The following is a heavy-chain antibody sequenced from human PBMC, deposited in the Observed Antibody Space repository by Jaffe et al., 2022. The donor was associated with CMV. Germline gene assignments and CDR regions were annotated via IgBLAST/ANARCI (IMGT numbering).Heavy chain of an antibody. D-gene: IGHD3-10*01. J-gene: IGHJ4*02. CDR2: IYYSGST. V-gene: IGHV4-59*01. CDR3: ARDRGVGSFDY. CDR1: GGSISSYY. Sequence: QVQLQESGPGLVKPSETLSLTCTVSGGSISSYYWSWIRQPPGKGLEWIGYIYYSGSTNYNPSLKSRVTISVDTSKNQFSLKLSSVTAADTAVYYCARDRGVGSFDYWGQGTLVTVSS.